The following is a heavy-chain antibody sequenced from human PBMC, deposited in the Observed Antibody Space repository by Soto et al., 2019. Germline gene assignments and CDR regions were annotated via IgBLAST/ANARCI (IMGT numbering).Heavy chain of an antibody. CDR2: INAGNGNT. D-gene: IGHD2-15*01. CDR1: GYTFTSYA. J-gene: IGHJ4*02. Sequence: ASVKVSCKASGYTFTSYAMHWVRQAPGQRLEWMGWINAGNGNTKYSQKFQGRVTITRDTSASTAYMELSSLRPEDTAMYYCAKRADPSSLNWAHFDSWGQGMLVTVSS. CDR3: AKRADPSSLNWAHFDS. V-gene: IGHV1-3*01.